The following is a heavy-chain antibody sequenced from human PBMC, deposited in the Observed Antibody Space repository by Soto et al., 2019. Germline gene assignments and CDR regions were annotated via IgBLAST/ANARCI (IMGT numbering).Heavy chain of an antibody. CDR3: AREGCSSTSCYLYYYYYMDV. V-gene: IGHV1-3*01. D-gene: IGHD2-2*01. CDR2: INAANGNT. CDR1: GYTFTSYA. Sequence: ASVKVSCKASGYTFTSYAMHWVRQAPGQRLEWMGWINAANGNTKYSQKFQGRVTITRDTSASTAYMELSSLRSEDTAVYYCAREGCSSTSCYLYYYYYMDVWGKGTTVTVSS. J-gene: IGHJ6*03.